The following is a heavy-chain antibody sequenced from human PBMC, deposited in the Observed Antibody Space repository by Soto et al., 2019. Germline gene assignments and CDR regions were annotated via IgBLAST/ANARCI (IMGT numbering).Heavy chain of an antibody. V-gene: IGHV3-30*18. CDR2: MSYDGTNE. CDR3: GKDLHHSSGYFFTVRLNAMDV. CDR1: GFTLSSYA. Sequence: GSLRRSCAACGFTLSSYAMQWFRQAPGKGLEWVALMSYDGTNEYYADSVKGRFTISRDNSKNMLFLQINSLRAEDTAVYYCGKDLHHSSGYFFTVRLNAMDVWGQGTTVTVSS. J-gene: IGHJ6*01. D-gene: IGHD3-22*01.